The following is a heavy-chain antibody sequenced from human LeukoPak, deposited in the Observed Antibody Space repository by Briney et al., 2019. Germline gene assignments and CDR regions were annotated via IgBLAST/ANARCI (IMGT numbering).Heavy chain of an antibody. V-gene: IGHV3-33*08. D-gene: IGHD1-26*01. Sequence: GGSLRLSCAASGFTFSSYAMHWVRQAPGKGLEWVAVIWYDGSNKYYADSVKGRFTISRDNSKDTLYLQMNSLRAEDTAVYYCASFIVGATDYWGQGTLVTVSS. CDR2: IWYDGSNK. CDR3: ASFIVGATDY. CDR1: GFTFSSYA. J-gene: IGHJ4*02.